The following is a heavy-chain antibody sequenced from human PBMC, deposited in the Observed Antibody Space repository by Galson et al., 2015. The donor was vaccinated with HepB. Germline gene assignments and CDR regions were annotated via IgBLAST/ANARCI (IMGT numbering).Heavy chain of an antibody. Sequence: SLRLSCAASGFSFSDYDMNWVRQAPGRGLEWVSHISGSGSDKSYADSVKGRFTISRDNSKNSVYLQMNSLRAEDTAVYYCAWPAREANYWGQGTLVTVSS. J-gene: IGHJ4*02. CDR2: ISGSGSDK. D-gene: IGHD1-26*01. V-gene: IGHV3-11*01. CDR3: AWPAREANY. CDR1: GFSFSDYD.